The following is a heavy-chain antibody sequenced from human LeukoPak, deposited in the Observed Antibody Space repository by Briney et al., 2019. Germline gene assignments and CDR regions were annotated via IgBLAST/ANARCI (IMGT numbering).Heavy chain of an antibody. CDR1: GYTFTSYA. J-gene: IGHJ4*02. CDR2: INAGNGNT. CDR3: ARGETTVTTLTY. Sequence: ASVKVSCKASGYTFTSYAMHWVRQAPGQRLEWMGWINAGNGNTKYSRKFQGRVTITRDTSASTAYMELSSLRSEDTAVYYCARGETTVTTLTYWGQGTLVTVSS. V-gene: IGHV1-3*01. D-gene: IGHD4-17*01.